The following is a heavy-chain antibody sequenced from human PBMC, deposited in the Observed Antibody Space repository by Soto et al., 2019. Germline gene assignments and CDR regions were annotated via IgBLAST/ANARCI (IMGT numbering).Heavy chain of an antibody. CDR1: GFSFSDFG. Sequence: QVQLVESGGGVVQPGRSLRLSCAPSGFSFSDFGMHWVRQAPGKGLEWVAAISHDGSNQYYGDSVKGRFSISRDHSNNRLYLQMNNLEVEDSAIYYGAKETRSRAVTATRVNGMDVWGQGTTVTVSS. CDR2: ISHDGSNQ. V-gene: IGHV3-30*18. CDR3: AKETRSRAVTATRVNGMDV. D-gene: IGHD2-21*02. J-gene: IGHJ6*02.